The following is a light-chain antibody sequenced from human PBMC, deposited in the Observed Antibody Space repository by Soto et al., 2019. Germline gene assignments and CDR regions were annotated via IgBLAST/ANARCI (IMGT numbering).Light chain of an antibody. CDR2: GAS. Sequence: EIVVTQSPGTLSLSPGERASLSCRASQSVGSSFLAWYQQKPGQAPRLLIYGASSRATGIPDRFSGSGSGTDFTLTISRLEPEDFAVYYCQQYDSSPWTLGQGTKVEIK. CDR1: QSVGSSF. CDR3: QQYDSSPWT. J-gene: IGKJ1*01. V-gene: IGKV3-20*01.